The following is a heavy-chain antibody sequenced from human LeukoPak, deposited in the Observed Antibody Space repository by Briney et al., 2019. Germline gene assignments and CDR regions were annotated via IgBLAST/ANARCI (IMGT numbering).Heavy chain of an antibody. J-gene: IGHJ4*02. CDR3: ARVGGSGSYYNFDY. V-gene: IGHV1-3*01. CDR1: GYTFTNYA. Sequence: ASVKVSCKASGYTFTNYAMHWVRQAPGQRLEWMGWINAGNGNTKYSQKFQGRVTITRDTSASTAYMELSSLRSEDTAVYYCARVGGSGSYYNFDYWGQGTLVTVSS. CDR2: INAGNGNT. D-gene: IGHD3-10*01.